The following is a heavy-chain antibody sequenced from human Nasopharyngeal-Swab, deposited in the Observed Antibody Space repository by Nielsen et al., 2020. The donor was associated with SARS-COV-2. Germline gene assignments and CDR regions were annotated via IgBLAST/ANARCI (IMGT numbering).Heavy chain of an antibody. V-gene: IGHV4-39*01. CDR3: ARHTTTICGVVIIPGFDY. J-gene: IGHJ4*02. Sequence: WIRQPPGKGLEWIGSIYYSGSTYYNPSLKSRVTISVDTSKNQFSLKLSSVTAADTAVYYCARHTTTICGVVIIPGFDYWGQGTLVTVSS. D-gene: IGHD3-3*01. CDR2: IYYSGST.